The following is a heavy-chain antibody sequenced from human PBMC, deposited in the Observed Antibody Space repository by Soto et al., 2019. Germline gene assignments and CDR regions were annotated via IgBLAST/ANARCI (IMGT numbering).Heavy chain of an antibody. CDR2: IIPIFGTA. V-gene: IGHV1-69*13. J-gene: IGHJ6*02. CDR3: AADIVVVPAAIKWDYYYYGMDV. Sequence: SVKVSCKASGGTFSSYAISWVRQAPGQGLEWMGGIIPIFGTANYAQKFQGRVTITADESTSTAYMELSSLRSEDTAVYYCAADIVVVPAAIKWDYYYYGMDVWGQGTTVPV. D-gene: IGHD2-2*02. CDR1: GGTFSSYA.